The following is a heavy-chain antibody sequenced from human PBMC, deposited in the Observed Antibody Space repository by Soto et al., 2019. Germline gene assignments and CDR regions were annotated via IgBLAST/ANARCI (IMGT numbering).Heavy chain of an antibody. Sequence: QVQLVQSGAEVKKPGSSVKVSCKASGGTFSSYAISWVRQAPGQGLEWMGGIIPIFGTANYAQKFQGRGTITADKSTRTAYMELSSLRSEDTAVYYCARDPEESVGATPWFDPWGQGTLVTVSS. CDR2: IIPIFGTA. J-gene: IGHJ5*02. CDR1: GGTFSSYA. CDR3: ARDPEESVGATPWFDP. V-gene: IGHV1-69*06. D-gene: IGHD1-26*01.